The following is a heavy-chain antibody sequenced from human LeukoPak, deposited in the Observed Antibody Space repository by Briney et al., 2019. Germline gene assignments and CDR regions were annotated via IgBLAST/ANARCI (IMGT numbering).Heavy chain of an antibody. J-gene: IGHJ3*02. D-gene: IGHD3-3*01. CDR1: GFTFSANA. CDR2: ISGSDDST. Sequence: PGGSLRLSCAASGFTFSANAMSWVRQAPGKGLEWIAAISGSDDSTYYADSVKGRFTISRDNSKNTLYLQMSSLRAEDTAVYYCARDLEGIYYDFWSGYSPNAFDIWGQGTMVTVSS. V-gene: IGHV3-23*01. CDR3: ARDLEGIYYDFWSGYSPNAFDI.